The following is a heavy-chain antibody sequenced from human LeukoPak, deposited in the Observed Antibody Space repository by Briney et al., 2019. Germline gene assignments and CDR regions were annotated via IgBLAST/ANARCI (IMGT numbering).Heavy chain of an antibody. Sequence: NPSETLSLTCTVSGGSISSYYWSWIRQPPGKGLEWIGYIYYSGSTNYNPSLKSRVTISVDTSKNQFSLKLRSVTAADTAVYYCAREEKITMVRGIIWNWFDPWGQGTLVTVSS. J-gene: IGHJ5*02. D-gene: IGHD3-10*01. CDR1: GGSISSYY. CDR3: AREEKITMVRGIIWNWFDP. V-gene: IGHV4-59*01. CDR2: IYYSGST.